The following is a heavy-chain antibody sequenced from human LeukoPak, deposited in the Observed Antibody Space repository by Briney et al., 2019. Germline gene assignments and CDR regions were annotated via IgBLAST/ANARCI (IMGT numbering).Heavy chain of an antibody. V-gene: IGHV1-2*02. CDR3: ATYDTAMASRSLVYAY. CDR1: GYTFTGYY. D-gene: IGHD5-18*01. CDR2: INPNSGGT. J-gene: IGHJ4*02. Sequence: ASVKVSCKASGYTFTGYYMHWVRQAPGQGLEWMGWINPNSGGTNYAQKFQGRVTMTRDTSISTAYMELSRLRSDDTAVYYCATYDTAMASRSLVYAYWGLGTLVTVSS.